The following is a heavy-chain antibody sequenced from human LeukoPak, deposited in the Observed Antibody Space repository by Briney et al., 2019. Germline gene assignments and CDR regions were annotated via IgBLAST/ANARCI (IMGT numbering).Heavy chain of an antibody. J-gene: IGHJ4*02. D-gene: IGHD4-23*01. CDR1: GYTFTSYG. Sequence: ASVKVSCKASGYTFTSYGISWVRQAPGQGPEWMGWISSYNGNTKYAQKLQGRVTMTTDTSTSTAYMELRSLRSDDTAMYYCARDKRVYGGNYGYDYWGQGTLVTVSS. V-gene: IGHV1-18*01. CDR3: ARDKRVYGGNYGYDY. CDR2: ISSYNGNT.